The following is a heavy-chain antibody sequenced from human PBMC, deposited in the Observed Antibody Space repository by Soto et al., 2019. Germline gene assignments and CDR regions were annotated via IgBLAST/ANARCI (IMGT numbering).Heavy chain of an antibody. CDR3: ARVPITMVRGVIIPLPFYY. D-gene: IGHD3-10*01. Sequence: ASVKVSCKASGYTFTSYGISWVRQAPGQGLEWMGWISAYNGNTNYAQKLQGRVTMTTDTSTSTAYMELRSLRSDDTAVYYCARVPITMVRGVIIPLPFYYWGQGTLVTVSS. V-gene: IGHV1-18*01. J-gene: IGHJ4*02. CDR1: GYTFTSYG. CDR2: ISAYNGNT.